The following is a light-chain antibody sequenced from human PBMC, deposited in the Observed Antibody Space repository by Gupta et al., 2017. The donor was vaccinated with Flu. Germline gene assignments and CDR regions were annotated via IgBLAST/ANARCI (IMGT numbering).Light chain of an antibody. Sequence: VTISCTGTSSDVGTYNRVSWYQQSPGTAPKLMIYEVSNRPSGVPDRFSGSKSGNTASLTISGLQGEDEADYYCSSYTSSYTFVFGTGTKVTVL. J-gene: IGLJ1*01. CDR3: SSYTSSYTFV. CDR2: EVS. CDR1: SSDVGTYNR. V-gene: IGLV2-18*02.